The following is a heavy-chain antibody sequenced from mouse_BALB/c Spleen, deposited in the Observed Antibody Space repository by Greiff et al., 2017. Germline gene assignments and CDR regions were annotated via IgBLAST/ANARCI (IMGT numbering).Heavy chain of an antibody. V-gene: IGHV5-6-5*01. CDR3: AREGGSPPWFAY. D-gene: IGHD1-1*01. J-gene: IGHJ3*01. Sequence: EVMLVESGGGLVKPGGSLKLSCAASGFTFSSYAMSWVRQTPEKRLEWVASISSGGSTYYPDSVKGRFTISRDNARNILYLQMSSLRSEDTAMYYCAREGGSPPWFAYWGQGTLVTVAA. CDR2: ISSGGST. CDR1: GFTFSSYA.